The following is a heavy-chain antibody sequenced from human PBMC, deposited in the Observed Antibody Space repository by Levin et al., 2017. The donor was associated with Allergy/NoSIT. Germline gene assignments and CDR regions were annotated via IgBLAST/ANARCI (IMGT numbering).Heavy chain of an antibody. CDR3: ARHVGASVRGYSGYQYYIDV. V-gene: IGHV5-51*01. CDR2: IFPGDSDT. J-gene: IGHJ6*03. CDR1: GYSFITYW. Sequence: HGESLKISCKASGYSFITYWIGWVRQMPGKGLEWMGIIFPGDSDTKYSPSFQGQVTISADKSISAAYLQWSSLKASDTATYYCARHVGASVRGYSGYQYYIDVWGKGTTVTVSS. D-gene: IGHD5-12*01.